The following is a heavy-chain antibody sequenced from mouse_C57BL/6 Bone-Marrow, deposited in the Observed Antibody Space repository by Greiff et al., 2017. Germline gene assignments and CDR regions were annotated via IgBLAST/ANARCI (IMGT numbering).Heavy chain of an antibody. V-gene: IGHV1-82*01. Sequence: QVTLKESGPELVKPGASVKISCKASGYAFSSSWMNWVKQRPGKGLEWIGRIYPGDGDTNYNGKFKGKATLTADKSSSTAYMQLSSLTSEDSAVYFCAKSLKYAMDYWGQGTSVTVSS. D-gene: IGHD1-3*01. CDR2: IYPGDGDT. CDR1: GYAFSSSW. CDR3: AKSLKYAMDY. J-gene: IGHJ4*01.